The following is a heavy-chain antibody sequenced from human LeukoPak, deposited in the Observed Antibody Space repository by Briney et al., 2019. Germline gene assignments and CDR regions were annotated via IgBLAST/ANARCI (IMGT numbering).Heavy chain of an antibody. CDR2: INSDGSST. CDR1: GFTFSSYW. D-gene: IGHD3-9*01. Sequence: GGSLRLTCAASGFTFSSYWMHWVRQAPGKGLVWVSRINSDGSSTSYADSVKGRFTISRDNAKNTLYLQMNSLRAEDTAVYYCARHLTGPYYYGMDVWGQGTTVTVSS. V-gene: IGHV3-74*01. J-gene: IGHJ6*02. CDR3: ARHLTGPYYYGMDV.